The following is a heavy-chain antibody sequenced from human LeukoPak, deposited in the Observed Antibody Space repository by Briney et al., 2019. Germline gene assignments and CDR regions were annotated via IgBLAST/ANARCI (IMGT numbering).Heavy chain of an antibody. CDR1: GFTFSDYY. J-gene: IGHJ4*02. CDR3: ARDFYYYDSSGYYPDY. D-gene: IGHD3-22*01. V-gene: IGHV3-11*05. Sequence: GGSLRLSCAASGFTFSDYYMSWIRQAPGEGLEWVSYISSSSSYTNYADSVKGRFTISRDNAKNSLYLQMNSLRAEDTAVYYCARDFYYYDSSGYYPDYWGQGTLVTVSS. CDR2: ISSSSSYT.